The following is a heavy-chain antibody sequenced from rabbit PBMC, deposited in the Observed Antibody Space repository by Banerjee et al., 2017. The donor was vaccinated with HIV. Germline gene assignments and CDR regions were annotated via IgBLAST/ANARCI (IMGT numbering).Heavy chain of an antibody. V-gene: IGHV1S43*01. CDR2: IYSSNGDK. Sequence: QQQLEESGGDLVKPEGSLTLTCTASGFSFSNKYVMCWVRQAPGKGLELIACIYSSNGDKWYASWVNGRFTISRSTSLNTVDLKMTSLTAADTATYFCARDLAGAIGWNFNLWGQGTLVTVS. CDR3: ARDLAGAIGWNFNL. D-gene: IGHD4-1*01. J-gene: IGHJ4*01. CDR1: GFSFSNKYV.